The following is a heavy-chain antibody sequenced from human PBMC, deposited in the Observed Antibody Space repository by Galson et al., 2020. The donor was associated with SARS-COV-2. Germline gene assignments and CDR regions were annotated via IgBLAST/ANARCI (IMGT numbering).Heavy chain of an antibody. D-gene: IGHD2-15*01. Sequence: SETLSLTCTVSGGSISSSSYYWGWIRQPPGKGLEWIGSIYYSGSTYYNPSLKSRVTISVDTSKNQFSLKLSSVTAADTAVYYCARDVGYCSGGSCYTNYGMDVWGQGTTVTVSS. J-gene: IGHJ6*02. CDR3: ARDVGYCSGGSCYTNYGMDV. V-gene: IGHV4-39*07. CDR2: IYYSGST. CDR1: GGSISSSSYY.